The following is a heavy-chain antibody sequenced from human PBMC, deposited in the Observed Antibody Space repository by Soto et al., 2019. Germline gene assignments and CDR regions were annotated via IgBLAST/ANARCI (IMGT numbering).Heavy chain of an antibody. Sequence: QLQLQESGPGLVKPSETLSLTCTVSGGSISSRGYYWGWIRQPPGKGLEWIGTIYYSGSTYYNPAXNSRVTISVDTSTNQFSLKLSSVTAADTAVYYCATSNWFDPWGQGTLVTVSS. J-gene: IGHJ5*02. CDR1: GGSISSRGYY. V-gene: IGHV4-39*01. CDR2: IYYSGST. CDR3: ATSNWFDP.